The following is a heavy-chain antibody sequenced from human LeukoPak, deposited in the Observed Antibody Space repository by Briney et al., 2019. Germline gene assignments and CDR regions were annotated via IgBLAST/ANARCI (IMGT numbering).Heavy chain of an antibody. CDR1: GYTFTSYD. J-gene: IGHJ6*03. D-gene: IGHD5-12*01. CDR3: ARRGYSGYEAPGGGNYYYYYMDV. Sequence: ASVKVSFKASGYTFTSYDINWVRQAPGQGLEWMGWMNPNSGNTGYAQKFQGRVTITRNTSISTAYMELSSLRSEDTAVYYCARRGYSGYEAPGGGNYYYYYMDVWGKGTTVTVSS. V-gene: IGHV1-8*03. CDR2: MNPNSGNT.